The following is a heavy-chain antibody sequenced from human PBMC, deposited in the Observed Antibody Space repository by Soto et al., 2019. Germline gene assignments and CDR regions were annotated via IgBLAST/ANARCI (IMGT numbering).Heavy chain of an antibody. V-gene: IGHV3-21*01. J-gene: IGHJ5*02. CDR2: ISSSSTYI. CDR1: GFTFSSYS. Sequence: GGSLRLSGAASGFTFSSYSMHWVRQAPGKGLEWVSSISSSSTYIYYADSVKGRFTISRDNAKNSLYLQMNSLRAEDTAVYYCARDLNVAGTFDPWGQGTLVTVSS. D-gene: IGHD6-13*01. CDR3: ARDLNVAGTFDP.